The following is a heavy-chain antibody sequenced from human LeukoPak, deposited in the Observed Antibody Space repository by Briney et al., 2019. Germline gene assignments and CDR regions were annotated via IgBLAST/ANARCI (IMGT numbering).Heavy chain of an antibody. D-gene: IGHD1-1*01. J-gene: IGHJ4*02. CDR1: GFTFSDNY. CDR2: IKQEGSEK. Sequence: GGSLRLSCAASGFTFSDNYMTWVRQAPGKGLEWVANIKQEGSEKYHVESAQGRFIISRDNARASLYLQMNRLRLEDTAVYYCARSGPNDVQIKTRTYDYWGQGTLVIVSS. V-gene: IGHV3-7*01. CDR3: ARSGPNDVQIKTRTYDY.